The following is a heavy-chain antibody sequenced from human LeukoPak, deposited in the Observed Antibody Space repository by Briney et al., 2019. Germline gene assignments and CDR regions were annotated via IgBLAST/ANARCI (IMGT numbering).Heavy chain of an antibody. Sequence: ASVKVSCKASGYTFTSYGISWVRQAPGQGLEWMGWISAYNGNTNYAQKLQGRVTMTRDTSTSTVYMELSSLRSEDTAVYYCARDSDSSWIDYWGQGTLVTASS. J-gene: IGHJ4*02. CDR1: GYTFTSYG. CDR3: ARDSDSSWIDY. D-gene: IGHD6-13*01. V-gene: IGHV1-18*01. CDR2: ISAYNGNT.